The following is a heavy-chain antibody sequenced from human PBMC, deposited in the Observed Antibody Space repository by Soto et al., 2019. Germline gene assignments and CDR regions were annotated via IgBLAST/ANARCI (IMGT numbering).Heavy chain of an antibody. Sequence: GGSLRLSCAASGFTFSSYAMSWVRQAPGKGLEWVSAISGSGGSTYYADSVKGRFTISRDNSKNTLYLQMNSLRAEDTAVYYCAKMMVRARELLSGMDVWGQGTTVTVSS. V-gene: IGHV3-23*01. J-gene: IGHJ6*02. CDR1: GFTFSSYA. CDR3: AKMMVRARELLSGMDV. CDR2: ISGSGGST. D-gene: IGHD3-10*01.